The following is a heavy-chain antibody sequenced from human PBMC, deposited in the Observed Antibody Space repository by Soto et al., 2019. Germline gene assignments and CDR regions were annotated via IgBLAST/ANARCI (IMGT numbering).Heavy chain of an antibody. J-gene: IGHJ4*02. Sequence: TLSLTCAVSGGSITSDDWWSWVRQPPGKGLEWIGEIYHTGIVNYNPSLKSRVTISVDKCKNQFSLNVNSVTVADTAVYYCARGSRGSWYIYWGQGTLVTVSS. V-gene: IGHV4-4*02. D-gene: IGHD6-13*01. CDR2: IYHTGIV. CDR3: ARGSRGSWYIY. CDR1: GGSITSDDW.